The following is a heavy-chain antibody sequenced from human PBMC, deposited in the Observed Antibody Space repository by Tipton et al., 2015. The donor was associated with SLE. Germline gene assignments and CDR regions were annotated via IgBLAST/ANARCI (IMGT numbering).Heavy chain of an antibody. D-gene: IGHD3-22*01. CDR1: GGSVRSDGYF. CDR2: ISSSLSA. CDR3: ARHKFITPFYYGLDV. Sequence: TLSLTCTVSGGSVRSDGYFWGWIRQSPGKGLEWIGSISSSLSAYYNQSLKSRVTISLDTSKDQFSLDLDSVTAADTAVYFCARHKFITPFYYGLDVWGQGTTVTVSS. V-gene: IGHV4-39*07. J-gene: IGHJ6*02.